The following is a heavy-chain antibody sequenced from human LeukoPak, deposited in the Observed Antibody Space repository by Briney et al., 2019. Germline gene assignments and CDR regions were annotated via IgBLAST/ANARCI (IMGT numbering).Heavy chain of an antibody. CDR3: ARGTLAGYFLGY. CDR1: GFTFNTYA. CDR2: ISYSGDST. D-gene: IGHD6-19*01. V-gene: IGHV3-23*01. J-gene: IGHJ4*02. Sequence: GGSLRLSCAASGFTFNTYAMSWVRQAPRKGLEWVSSISYSGDSTDYADSVKGRLIISRDNSKNTLGLQMNSLRAEDTAIYYCARGTLAGYFLGYWGRGTLVTVSS.